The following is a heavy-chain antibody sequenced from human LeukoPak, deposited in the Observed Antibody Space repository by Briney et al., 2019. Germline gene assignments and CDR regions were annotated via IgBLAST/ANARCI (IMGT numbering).Heavy chain of an antibody. CDR2: FNDDGTST. Sequence: GGSLRLSCAASGFTFSRYWMHWVRQAPGKGLVWVSSFNDDGTSTNYADSVKGRFTISRDNAKNTLYLQMNSLRGEDTAVYYCARDWFHAIDYWGQGTLVTVSS. V-gene: IGHV3-74*01. J-gene: IGHJ4*02. CDR1: GFTFSRYW. D-gene: IGHD2/OR15-2a*01. CDR3: ARDWFHAIDY.